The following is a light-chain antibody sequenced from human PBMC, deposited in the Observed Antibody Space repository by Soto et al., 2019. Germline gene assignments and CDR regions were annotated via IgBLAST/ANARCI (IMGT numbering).Light chain of an antibody. CDR2: DVS. Sequence: DIQMTQSTSTLSASLGDRVTITWRASQSISDSLAWYQQKKGKAPDLLISDVSSLERGVASRFSGSGYGTEFNLTISSMQTDDFATYYCQQYHGYSRTFGQGTKVDIK. V-gene: IGKV1-5*01. CDR1: QSISDS. J-gene: IGKJ1*01. CDR3: QQYHGYSRT.